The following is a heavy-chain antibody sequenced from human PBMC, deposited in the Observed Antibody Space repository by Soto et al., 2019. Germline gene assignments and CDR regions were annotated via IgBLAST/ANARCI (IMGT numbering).Heavy chain of an antibody. CDR2: INPSSGST. CDR3: ARDRAPGWAYYYGMDV. J-gene: IGHJ6*02. V-gene: IGHV1-46*03. Sequence: ASVKVSCKASGNTYTSYYMHWVRQAPGQGLEWMGIINPSSGSTSYAQKFQGRVTMTRDTSTSTVYMELSSLRSEDTAVYYCARDRAPGWAYYYGMDVWGQGTTVTVSS. D-gene: IGHD1-26*01. CDR1: GNTYTSYY.